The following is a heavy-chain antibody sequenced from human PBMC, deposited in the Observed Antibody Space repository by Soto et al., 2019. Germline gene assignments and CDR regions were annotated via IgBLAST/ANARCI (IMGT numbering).Heavy chain of an antibody. CDR2: IIPILGIA. D-gene: IGHD2-15*01. Sequence: ASVKVSCKASGGTFSSYTISWVRQAPGQGLEWMGRIIPILGIANYAQKFQGRVTITADKSTSTAYMELSSLRSEDTAVYYCARTSGLAGSAFDIWGQGTMVTVSS. J-gene: IGHJ3*02. V-gene: IGHV1-69*02. CDR3: ARTSGLAGSAFDI. CDR1: GGTFSSYT.